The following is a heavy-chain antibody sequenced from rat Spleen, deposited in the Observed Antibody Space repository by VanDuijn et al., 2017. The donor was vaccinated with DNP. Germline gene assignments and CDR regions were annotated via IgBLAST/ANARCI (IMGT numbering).Heavy chain of an antibody. CDR1: AYSITTNY. D-gene: IGHD1-12*03. V-gene: IGHV3-1*01. Sequence: EVQLQESGPGLVKPSQSLSLTCSVTAYSITTNYWGWIRKFPGNKMEWVGHISYSGSTSHNPSLKSRISITRDTSNNQFFLQLKSVTTEDTATYYCARGNDDYYPNWYFDFWGPGTMVTVSS. CDR3: ARGNDDYYPNWYFDF. J-gene: IGHJ1*01. CDR2: ISYSGST.